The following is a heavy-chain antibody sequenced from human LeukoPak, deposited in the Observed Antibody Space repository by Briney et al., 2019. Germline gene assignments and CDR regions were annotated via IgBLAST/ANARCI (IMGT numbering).Heavy chain of an antibody. J-gene: IGHJ6*02. D-gene: IGHD6-6*01. Sequence: GASVKVSCKASGYTFTSYGIGWVRQAPGQGLEWMGWISAYNGNTNYAQKLQGRVTMTTDTSTSTAYMELRSLRSDDTAVYYCAGDTPIQFSSSSHYYYGMGVWGQGTTVTVSS. V-gene: IGHV1-18*01. CDR1: GYTFTSYG. CDR3: AGDTPIQFSSSSHYYYGMGV. CDR2: ISAYNGNT.